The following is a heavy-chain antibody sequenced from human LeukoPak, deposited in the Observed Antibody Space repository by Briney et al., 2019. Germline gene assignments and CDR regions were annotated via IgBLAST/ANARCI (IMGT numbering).Heavy chain of an antibody. CDR2: IHYSGTI. D-gene: IGHD6-13*01. Sequence: TSETLSLTCAVSGSSISGYYWSWIRQPPGTGLEWIGYIHYSGTINYNPSLKSRVTMSLDTSKNQFSLKLSSVTAADTAVYYCARDISSSSWFSNWFDPWGQGTLVTVSS. V-gene: IGHV4-59*01. CDR3: ARDISSSSWFSNWFDP. CDR1: GSSISGYY. J-gene: IGHJ5*02.